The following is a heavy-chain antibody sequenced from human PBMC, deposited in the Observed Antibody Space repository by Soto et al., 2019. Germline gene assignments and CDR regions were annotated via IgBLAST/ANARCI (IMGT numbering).Heavy chain of an antibody. CDR1: GYTFTSYG. CDR3: ARDLYNVRSVVAASNIDV. D-gene: IGHD2-15*01. V-gene: IGHV1-18*01. CDR2: ISAYNGNT. J-gene: IGHJ6*02. Sequence: ASVKVSCKASGYTFTSYGISWVRQAPGQGLEWMGWISAYNGNTNYAQKLQGRVTMTTDTSTSTAYMELRSLRSDDTAVYYCARDLYNVRSVVAASNIDVWGQGTTVTVSS.